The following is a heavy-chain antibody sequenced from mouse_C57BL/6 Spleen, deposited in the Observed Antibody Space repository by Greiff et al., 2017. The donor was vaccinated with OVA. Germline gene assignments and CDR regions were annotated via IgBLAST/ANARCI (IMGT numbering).Heavy chain of an antibody. CDR2: IDPSDSYT. V-gene: IGHV1-69*01. J-gene: IGHJ2*01. CDR1: GYTFTSYW. D-gene: IGHD1-1*01. Sequence: QVQLQQPGAELVMPGASVKLSCKASGYTFTSYWMHWVKQRPGQGLEWIGEIDPSDSYTNYNQKFKGKSTLTVDKSSSTAYMQLSSLTSEDSAVYYCARLTTVVGYFDYWGQGTTLTVSS. CDR3: ARLTTVVGYFDY.